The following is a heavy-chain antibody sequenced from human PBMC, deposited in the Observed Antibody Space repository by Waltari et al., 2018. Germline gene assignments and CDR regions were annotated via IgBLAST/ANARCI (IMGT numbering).Heavy chain of an antibody. CDR2: MNPILGIA. J-gene: IGHJ3*02. CDR1: GYTFTSYD. Sequence: QVQLVQSGAEVKKPGASVKVSCKASGYTFTSYDINWVRQATGQGLEWMGWMNPILGIANYAQKFQGRVTITADKSTSTAYMELSSLRSEDTAVYYCAREEPYCSGGSCYSRSAFDIWGQGTMVTVSS. CDR3: AREEPYCSGGSCYSRSAFDI. D-gene: IGHD2-15*01. V-gene: IGHV1-69*09.